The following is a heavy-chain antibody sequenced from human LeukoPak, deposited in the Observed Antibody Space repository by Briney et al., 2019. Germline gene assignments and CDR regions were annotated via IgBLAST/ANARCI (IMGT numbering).Heavy chain of an antibody. J-gene: IGHJ4*02. CDR3: ARGDSVLLWFGELLYPDY. CDR1: GYTFTSYY. Sequence: ASVKVSCEASGYTFTSYYMHWVRQAPGQGLEWMGIINPSGGSTSYAQKFQGRVTMTRDMSTSTVYMELSSLRSEDTAVYYCARGDSVLLWFGELLYPDYWGQGTLVTVSS. V-gene: IGHV1-46*01. D-gene: IGHD3-10*01. CDR2: INPSGGST.